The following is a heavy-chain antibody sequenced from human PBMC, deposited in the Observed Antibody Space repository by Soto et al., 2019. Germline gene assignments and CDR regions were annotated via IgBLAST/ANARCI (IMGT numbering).Heavy chain of an antibody. V-gene: IGHV3-23*01. CDR3: AKGSASSRPYYFDY. J-gene: IGHJ4*02. D-gene: IGHD2-2*01. CDR1: GFTFSSYA. Sequence: GGSLRLSCTASGFTFSSYAMSWVRQAPGKGLEWVSAINDRGSSTYHADSVKDRFTISRDNTKNTLYLQMNSLRAEDTAVYYCAKGSASSRPYYFDYWGQGTLVTVSS. CDR2: INDRGSST.